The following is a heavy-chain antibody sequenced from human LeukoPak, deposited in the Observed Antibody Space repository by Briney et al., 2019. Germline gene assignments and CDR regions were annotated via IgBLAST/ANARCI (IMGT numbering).Heavy chain of an antibody. V-gene: IGHV4-39*01. CDR3: ARPSVDTAMVTSWFDP. J-gene: IGHJ5*02. CDR1: GGSISSSSYY. CDR2: IYYSGST. D-gene: IGHD5-18*01. Sequence: SETLSLTCTVSGGSISSSSYYWGWIRQPPGKGLEWIGSIYYSGSTYYNPSPKSRVTISVDTSKNQFSLKLSSVTAADTAVYYCARPSVDTAMVTSWFDPWGQGTLVTVSS.